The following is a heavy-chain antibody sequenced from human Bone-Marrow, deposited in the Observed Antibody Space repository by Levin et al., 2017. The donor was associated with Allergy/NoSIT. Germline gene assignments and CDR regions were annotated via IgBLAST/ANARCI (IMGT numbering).Heavy chain of an antibody. CDR2: INSDGSST. CDR1: GFTFSSYW. V-gene: IGHV3-74*01. J-gene: IGHJ4*02. Sequence: GESLKISCAASGFTFSSYWMHWVRQAPGKGLVWVSRINSDGSSTSYADSVKGRFTISRDNAKNTLYLQMNSLRAEDTAVYYCARDRYYYDSSGYLNGGYFDYWGQGTLVTVSS. D-gene: IGHD3-22*01. CDR3: ARDRYYYDSSGYLNGGYFDY.